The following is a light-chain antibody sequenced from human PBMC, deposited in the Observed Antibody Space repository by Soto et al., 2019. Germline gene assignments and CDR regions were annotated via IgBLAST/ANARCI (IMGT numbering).Light chain of an antibody. CDR3: QQSYNTPLT. CDR2: VTS. V-gene: IGKV1-39*01. CDR1: QSISSY. Sequence: DIQMTQSPSSLSASVGDRVTITCRASQSISSYLNWYQQKPGKAPKLLFSVTSTLQSGVPSRFSGSASGKAFTLIFSSLQPEDFATYYCQQSYNTPLTFGGGTKVEVK. J-gene: IGKJ4*01.